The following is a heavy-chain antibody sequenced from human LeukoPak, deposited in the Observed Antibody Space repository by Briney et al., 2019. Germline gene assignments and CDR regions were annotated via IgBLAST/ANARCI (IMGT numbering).Heavy chain of an antibody. CDR3: AKVLTGAAAGPNNWFDP. V-gene: IGHV3-30*02. J-gene: IGHJ5*02. D-gene: IGHD6-13*01. CDR1: GFTFSSYG. CDR2: IRYDGSNK. Sequence: GGSLRLSCAASGFTFSSYGMHWVRQAPGKGLEWVAFIRYDGSNKYYADSVKGRFTISRDNSKNTLYLQMNSLRAEDTAVYYCAKVLTGAAAGPNNWFDPWGQGTLVTVSS.